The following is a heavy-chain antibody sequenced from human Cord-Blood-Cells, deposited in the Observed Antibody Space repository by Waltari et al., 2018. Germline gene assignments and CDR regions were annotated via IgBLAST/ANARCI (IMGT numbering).Heavy chain of an antibody. J-gene: IGHJ5*02. CDR1: GGSFSGYY. CDR3: ARGGYCSSTSCPDPADNWFDP. CDR2: INHSGST. V-gene: IGHV4-34*01. D-gene: IGHD2-2*01. Sequence: QVQLQQWGAGLLKPSETLSLTCAVYGGSFSGYYWSWIRQPPGKGLEWIGEINHSGSTNYNPSLKSRVTISVDTSKNQFSLKLSSVTAADTAVYYCARGGYCSSTSCPDPADNWFDPWGQGTLVTVSS.